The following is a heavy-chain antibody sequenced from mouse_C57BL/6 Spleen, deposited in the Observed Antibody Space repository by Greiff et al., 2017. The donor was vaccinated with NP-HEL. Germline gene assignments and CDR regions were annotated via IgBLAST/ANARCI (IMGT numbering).Heavy chain of an antibody. Sequence: QVQLQQSGPELVKPGASVKLSCKASGYTFTSYDINWVKQRPGQGLEWIGWIYPRDGSTKYNEKFKGKATLTVDTSSSTAYMELHSLTSEDSAVYFCASEGLGGPDGYPFAYWGQGTLVTVSA. CDR3: ASEGLGGPDGYPFAY. V-gene: IGHV1-85*01. CDR2: IYPRDGST. CDR1: GYTFTSYD. D-gene: IGHD2-3*01. J-gene: IGHJ3*01.